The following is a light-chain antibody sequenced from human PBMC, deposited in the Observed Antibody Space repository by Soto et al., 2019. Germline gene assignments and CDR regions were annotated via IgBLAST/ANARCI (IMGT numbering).Light chain of an antibody. J-gene: IGLJ2*01. CDR1: KLGGKF. Sequence: SYELTQPPSVSVSPGQTASVTCSGDKLGGKFVSWYQVRPGQSPVLVIYQDDKRPSGIPERFSGSNSGNTATLTISGTQAMDEADYYCQAWDSSTVVFGGGTKLTVL. CDR3: QAWDSSTVV. CDR2: QDD. V-gene: IGLV3-1*01.